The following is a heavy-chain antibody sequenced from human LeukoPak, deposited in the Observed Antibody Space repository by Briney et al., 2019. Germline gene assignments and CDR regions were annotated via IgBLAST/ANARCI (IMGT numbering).Heavy chain of an antibody. J-gene: IGHJ4*02. CDR3: ASFLGYSYGWDY. CDR2: INPNSGGT. CDR1: GYTFTGYY. Sequence: ASVKVSCKASGYTFTGYYMHWVRQAPGQGLEWMGWINPNSGGTNYPQKFQGRVTMTRDTSISTAYMELSRLRSDDTAVYYCASFLGYSYGWDYWSQGTLVTVSS. D-gene: IGHD5-18*01. V-gene: IGHV1-2*02.